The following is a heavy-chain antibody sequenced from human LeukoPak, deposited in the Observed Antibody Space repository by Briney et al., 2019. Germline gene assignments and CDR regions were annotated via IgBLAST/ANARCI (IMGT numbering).Heavy chain of an antibody. CDR1: GFTFSSYG. D-gene: IGHD3-16*02. Sequence: GGSLRLSSAASGFTFSSYGMHWVRQAPGKGLEWVAFIRYDGSNKYYADSVKGRFTISRDNSKNTLYLQMNSLRAEDTAVYYCASVMITFGGVIAPDYWGQGTLVTVSS. CDR2: IRYDGSNK. J-gene: IGHJ4*02. V-gene: IGHV3-30*02. CDR3: ASVMITFGGVIAPDY.